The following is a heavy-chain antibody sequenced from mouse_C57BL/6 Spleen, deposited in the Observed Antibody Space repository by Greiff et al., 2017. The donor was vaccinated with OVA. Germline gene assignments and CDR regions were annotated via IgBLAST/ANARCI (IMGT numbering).Heavy chain of an antibody. CDR1: GYTFTSYW. D-gene: IGHD1-1*01. Sequence: VQLQQPGAELVKPGASVTMSCKASGYTFTSYWITWVKQRPGQGLEWIGDIYPGSGSTNYNEKFKSKATLTVDTSSSTAYMQLSSLTSEDSAVYYGARGYYGSSYGYFDVWGTGTTVTVSS. CDR3: ARGYYGSSYGYFDV. CDR2: IYPGSGST. V-gene: IGHV1-55*01. J-gene: IGHJ1*03.